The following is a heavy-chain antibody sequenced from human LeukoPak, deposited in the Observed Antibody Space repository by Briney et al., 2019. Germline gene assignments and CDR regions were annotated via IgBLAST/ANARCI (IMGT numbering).Heavy chain of an antibody. J-gene: IGHJ4*02. CDR3: ARPVTYNDVWNGYPPFDF. CDR2: IIPILRST. V-gene: IGHV1-69*13. CDR1: GGTFSRYA. D-gene: IGHD3-3*01. Sequence: SVKVSCKASGGTFSRYAIGWLRQAPGQGLEWMGGIIPILRSTNYVQKFQGRVTITADESTSTAYMELSSLTSEDTAIYYCARPVTYNDVWNGYPPFDFWGQGTPVTVSS.